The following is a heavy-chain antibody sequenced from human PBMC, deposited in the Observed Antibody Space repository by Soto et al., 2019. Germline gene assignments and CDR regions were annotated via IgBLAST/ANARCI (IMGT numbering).Heavy chain of an antibody. Sequence: GGSLRRSCAASGFTFSSYVMHWVRQAPGKGLEWVAVIWYDGSNKYYADSVKGRFTISRDNSKNTLYLQMNSLRAEDTAVYYCAGGPAPYYYGMDVWGQGTTVT. CDR1: GFTFSSYV. V-gene: IGHV3-33*01. CDR2: IWYDGSNK. D-gene: IGHD2-2*01. CDR3: AGGPAPYYYGMDV. J-gene: IGHJ6*02.